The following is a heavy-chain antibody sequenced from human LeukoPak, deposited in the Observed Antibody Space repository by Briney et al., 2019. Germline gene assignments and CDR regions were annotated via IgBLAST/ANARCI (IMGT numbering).Heavy chain of an antibody. V-gene: IGHV3-21*01. CDR2: ITSGRSKM. D-gene: IGHD1-26*01. Sequence: GGSLRLSCVASGFTFSSDSMYWVRQAPGKGLEWVSLITSGRSKMYYADSVKGRFTISGDSAKNSLYLQTNSLRADDTAIYYCAGRRSGDAFDIWGRGTMVTVSS. CDR3: AGRRSGDAFDI. J-gene: IGHJ3*02. CDR1: GFTFSSDS.